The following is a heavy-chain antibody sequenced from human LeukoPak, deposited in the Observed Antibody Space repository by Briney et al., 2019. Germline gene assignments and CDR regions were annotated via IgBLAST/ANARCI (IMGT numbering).Heavy chain of an antibody. CDR3: ARDQLELGTHWFDP. Sequence: ASVKVSCKASGYTFTSYGISWVRQAPGQGLEWMGRIVPVLEEAQYAQNFQGRVTITADKSTSTAYMELNSLTSEDTAVYYCARDQLELGTHWFDPWGQGTLVTVSS. CDR2: IVPVLEEA. CDR1: GYTFTSYG. J-gene: IGHJ5*02. V-gene: IGHV1-69*04. D-gene: IGHD1-1*01.